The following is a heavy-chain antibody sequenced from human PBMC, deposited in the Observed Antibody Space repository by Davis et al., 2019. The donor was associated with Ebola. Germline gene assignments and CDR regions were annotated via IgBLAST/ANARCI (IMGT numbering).Heavy chain of an antibody. CDR2: LNAGNGNT. D-gene: IGHD3-10*02. CDR3: ARDMYGRHGRDAFDI. CDR1: GYTFSSYA. J-gene: IGHJ3*02. V-gene: IGHV1-3*01. Sequence: ASVKVSCKASGYTFSSYAMHWVRQAPGQRLERMGWLNAGNGNTKYSQKFQGRVTITRDTSASTAYMELSSLRSEDTAVYYCARDMYGRHGRDAFDIWGQGTMVTVSS.